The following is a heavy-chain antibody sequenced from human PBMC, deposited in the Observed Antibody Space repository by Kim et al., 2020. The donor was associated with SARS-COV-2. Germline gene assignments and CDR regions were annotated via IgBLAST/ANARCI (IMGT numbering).Heavy chain of an antibody. CDR1: GFTFSSYG. Sequence: GGSLRLSCAASGFTFSSYGMHWVRQAPGKGLEWVAVISYDGSNKYYADSVKGRFTISRDNSKNTLYLQMNSLRAEDTAVYYCARHSGYDWGDFDYWGQGTLVTVSS. CDR2: ISYDGSNK. CDR3: ARHSGYDWGDFDY. V-gene: IGHV3-33*05. D-gene: IGHD5-12*01. J-gene: IGHJ4*02.